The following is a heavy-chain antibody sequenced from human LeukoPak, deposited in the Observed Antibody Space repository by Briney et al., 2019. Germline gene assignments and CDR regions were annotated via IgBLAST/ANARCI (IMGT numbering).Heavy chain of an antibody. J-gene: IGHJ4*02. D-gene: IGHD5-12*01. Sequence: SSETLSLTCTVSGGSISSSSYYWGWIRQPPGKGLEWIGSIYYSGSTYYNPPLKSRVTISVDTSKNQFSLKLSSVTAADTAVYYCARSLIYNGYDYYFDYWGQGTLVTVSS. CDR1: GGSISSSSYY. CDR3: ARSLIYNGYDYYFDY. CDR2: IYYSGST. V-gene: IGHV4-39*01.